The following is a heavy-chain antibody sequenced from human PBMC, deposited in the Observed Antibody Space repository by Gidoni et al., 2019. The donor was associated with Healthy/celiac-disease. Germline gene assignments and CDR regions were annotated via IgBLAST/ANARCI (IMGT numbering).Heavy chain of an antibody. CDR2: ISSSSSTI. CDR3: ARDRSYSNYEGLDWFDP. J-gene: IGHJ5*02. D-gene: IGHD4-4*01. V-gene: IGHV3-48*02. CDR1: GFTFSSDS. Sequence: GSLRLSCAASGFTFSSDSMNWVRQAPGKGLEWVSYISSSSSTIYYADSVKGRFTISRDNAKNSLYLQMNSLRDEDTAVYYCARDRSYSNYEGLDWFDPWGRGTLVTVSS.